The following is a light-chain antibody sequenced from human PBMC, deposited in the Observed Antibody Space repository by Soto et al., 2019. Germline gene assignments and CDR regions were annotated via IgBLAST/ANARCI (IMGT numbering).Light chain of an antibody. CDR2: DAS. CDR3: QQRNVWPPIT. CDR1: QSVGGY. V-gene: IGKV3-11*01. J-gene: IGKJ5*01. Sequence: EIVLTQSPGTLSLSPGERATLSCRASQSVGGYLAWYQQKPGQAPRLLIYDASNRANGVPARFGGSGSGTDFTLTINSLEPEDFAVYYCQQRNVWPPITFGQGTRLEIK.